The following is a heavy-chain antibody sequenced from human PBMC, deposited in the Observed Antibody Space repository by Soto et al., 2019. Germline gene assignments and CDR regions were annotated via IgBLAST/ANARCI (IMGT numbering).Heavy chain of an antibody. J-gene: IGHJ4*02. V-gene: IGHV4-39*01. D-gene: IGHD2-15*01. CDR3: ARHDCSGGSCYSSTLDY. CDR1: GGSISSSSYY. Sequence: SETLSLTCTVSGGSISSSSYYWGWIRQPPGKGLEWIGSIYYSGSTYYNPSLKSRVTISVDTSKNQFSLKLSSVTAADTAMYYCARHDCSGGSCYSSTLDYWGQGTLVTVSS. CDR2: IYYSGST.